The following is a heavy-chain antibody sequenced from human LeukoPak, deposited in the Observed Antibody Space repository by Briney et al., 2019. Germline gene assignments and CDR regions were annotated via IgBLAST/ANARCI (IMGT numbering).Heavy chain of an antibody. CDR2: IYSGGST. Sequence: GGSLRLSCAASGFTVSSDYMSWVRQAPGKGLEWVSVIYSGGSTYYADSVKGRFTIYRDNSKNTPYLQMNSLRAEDTAVYYCARSRITMIVDDAFDIWGQGTMVTVSS. D-gene: IGHD3-22*01. J-gene: IGHJ3*02. CDR1: GFTVSSDY. CDR3: ARSRITMIVDDAFDI. V-gene: IGHV3-53*01.